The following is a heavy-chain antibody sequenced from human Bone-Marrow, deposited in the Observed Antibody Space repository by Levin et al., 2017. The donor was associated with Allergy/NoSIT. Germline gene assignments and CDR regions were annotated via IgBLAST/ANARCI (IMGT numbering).Heavy chain of an antibody. CDR3: ARGAVAGTEPDY. J-gene: IGHJ4*02. D-gene: IGHD6-19*01. Sequence: RGESLKISCAASGFTFSSYSMNWVRQAPGKGLEWVSSISSSSSYIYYADSVKGRFTISRDNAKNSLYLQMNSLRAEDTAVYYCARGAVAGTEPDYWGQGTLVTVSS. CDR1: GFTFSSYS. CDR2: ISSSSSYI. V-gene: IGHV3-21*01.